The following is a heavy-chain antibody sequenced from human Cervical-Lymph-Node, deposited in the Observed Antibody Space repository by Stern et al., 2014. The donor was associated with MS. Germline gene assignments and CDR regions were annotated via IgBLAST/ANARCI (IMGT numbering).Heavy chain of an antibody. CDR1: GGTFRNFA. V-gene: IGHV1-69*01. CDR2: IIPVFGTP. Sequence: QEKLVQSGSEVRKPGSSVNVTCKASGGTFRNFAVNWVRQAPGQGLEWVGGIIPVFGTPTYAQKFQGRVTIISDESTNTVSVELSSLTTDDTATYFCASAHPATRRGYKGMNVWGQGTTIAVSS. J-gene: IGHJ6*02. D-gene: IGHD2-2*01. CDR3: ASAHPATRRGYKGMNV.